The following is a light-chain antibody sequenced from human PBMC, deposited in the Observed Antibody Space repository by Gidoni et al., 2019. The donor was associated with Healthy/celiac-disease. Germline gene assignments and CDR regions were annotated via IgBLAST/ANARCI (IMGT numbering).Light chain of an antibody. J-gene: IGKJ3*01. CDR3: QQRSNWRAFT. CDR2: DAS. V-gene: IGKV3-11*01. Sequence: EIVLTQSPATLSLSPGERATLTCRASQSVSSYLAWYQQKPDQAPRLLSYDASNRATGIPARFSGSGSGTDFTLTISSLEPEDFAVYYCQQRSNWRAFTFGPGTKVDIK. CDR1: QSVSSY.